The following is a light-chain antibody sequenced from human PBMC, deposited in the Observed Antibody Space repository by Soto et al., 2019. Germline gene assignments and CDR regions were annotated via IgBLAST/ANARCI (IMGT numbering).Light chain of an antibody. CDR1: QSVTDW. Sequence: DIQLTQSPSTLSASVGDIVTITCRASQSVTDWLAWYQQKPGKAPKLLIYEASRLQSGVPSRFSVSGSETEFSLTISSLQRNDFATYYCQRYYPSCTFGQGTKVQIK. V-gene: IGKV1-5*01. J-gene: IGKJ2*02. CDR3: QRYYPSCT. CDR2: EAS.